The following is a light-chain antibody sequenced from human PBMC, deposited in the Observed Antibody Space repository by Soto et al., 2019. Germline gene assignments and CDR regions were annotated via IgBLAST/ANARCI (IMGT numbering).Light chain of an antibody. V-gene: IGKV1-39*01. J-gene: IGKJ2*01. CDR3: QQGYSTPYT. Sequence: IQMTQSPSSLSASVGDSVTITCRASQSIGAYLNWYQLRPGKAPKVLMYAADTLQSGVPSRFRGSGSGTDFTLPISSMQPEDCATDYCQQGYSTPYTFGQGTKLELK. CDR1: QSIGAY. CDR2: AAD.